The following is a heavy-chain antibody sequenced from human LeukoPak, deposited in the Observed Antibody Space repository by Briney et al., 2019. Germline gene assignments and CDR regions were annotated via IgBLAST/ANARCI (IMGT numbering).Heavy chain of an antibody. V-gene: IGHV4-59*08. D-gene: IGHD5-24*01. J-gene: IGHJ4*02. CDR3: ARGDGYNHEIDY. Sequence: SETLSLTCTVSGGSIRSYYWSWIRQPPGKGLEWIGYFYYSGSTNYNPSLKSRVTISVDTSKNQFSLKLSSVTAADTAVYYCARGDGYNHEIDYWGQGTLVTVS. CDR1: GGSIRSYY. CDR2: FYYSGST.